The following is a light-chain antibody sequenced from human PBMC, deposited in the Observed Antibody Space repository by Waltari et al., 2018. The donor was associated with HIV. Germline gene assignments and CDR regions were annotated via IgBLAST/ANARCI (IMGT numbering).Light chain of an antibody. Sequence: SALTQPASVSGSPGQAITVPCPGSSSYVGSYNLVSWYQQHPGKAPKLMIYEDDRRRSGVSNRFSGSKSGNTASLTISGRQAEDEADYYCCSYAGSTTWLFGGGTKLTVL. CDR3: CSYAGSTTWL. J-gene: IGLJ3*02. CDR1: SSYVGSYNL. CDR2: EDD. V-gene: IGLV2-23*01.